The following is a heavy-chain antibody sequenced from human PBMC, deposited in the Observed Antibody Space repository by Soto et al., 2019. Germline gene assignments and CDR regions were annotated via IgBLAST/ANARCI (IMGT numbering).Heavy chain of an antibody. CDR3: VRAAQKDYYYGMDV. D-gene: IGHD6-13*01. V-gene: IGHV3-23*01. CDR1: GFTFSTYA. Sequence: QPGGSLRLSCAASGFTFSTYAMNWVRQAPGKGLEWVSSISGGGGSTYYADSVKGRFTISRDNSNNTLSLQMSSLRAEDTAVYFCVRAAQKDYYYGMDVWGQGTTVTVSS. J-gene: IGHJ6*02. CDR2: ISGGGGST.